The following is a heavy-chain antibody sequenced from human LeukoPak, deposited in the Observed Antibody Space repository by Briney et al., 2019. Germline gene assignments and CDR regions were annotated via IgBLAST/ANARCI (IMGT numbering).Heavy chain of an antibody. J-gene: IGHJ6*03. CDR2: ISHSGST. CDR3: ARLLSYDILTDNYYKYYMDV. D-gene: IGHD3-9*01. CDR1: GGSIRSQNYY. V-gene: IGHV4-39*01. Sequence: SETLSLTCTVSGGSIRSQNYYWGWIRLPPGKGLEWIGSISHSGSTSYNPSLKGRVTMFVDTSMNQFALKVASVTAADMAVYYCARLLSYDILTDNYYKYYMDVWGKGTTVTVSS.